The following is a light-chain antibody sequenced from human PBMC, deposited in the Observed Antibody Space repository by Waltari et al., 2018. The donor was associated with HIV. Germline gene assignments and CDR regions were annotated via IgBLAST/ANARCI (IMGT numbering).Light chain of an antibody. CDR3: QQRSSWLPLT. Sequence: DIVLTQSPATLSLSPGERATLSCRASQSIGSFLAWYQQKPGQAPRLLIYDASNRATGIPARFSGSGSGTDFTLTINSLEPEDFAVYFCQQRSSWLPLTFGGGTKVEI. CDR2: DAS. J-gene: IGKJ4*01. V-gene: IGKV3-11*01. CDR1: QSIGSF.